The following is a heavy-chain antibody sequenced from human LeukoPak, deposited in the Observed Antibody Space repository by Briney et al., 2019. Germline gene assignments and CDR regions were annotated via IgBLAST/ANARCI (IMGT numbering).Heavy chain of an antibody. CDR1: GYTFSSYG. Sequence: GASVKVSCKASGYTFSSYGISWVGQAPGQGLEWMGWISGYTGNTNYAQNLQGRVTMTTDTSTSTAYMELRSLRSDDAALYYCARSSWFGGRSEWRWFDPWGQGTLVTVSS. CDR2: ISGYTGNT. D-gene: IGHD3-10*01. CDR3: ARSSWFGGRSEWRWFDP. V-gene: IGHV1-18*01. J-gene: IGHJ5*02.